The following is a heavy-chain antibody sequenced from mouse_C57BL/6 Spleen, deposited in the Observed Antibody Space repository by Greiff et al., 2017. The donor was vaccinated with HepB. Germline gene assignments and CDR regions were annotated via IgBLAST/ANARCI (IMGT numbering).Heavy chain of an antibody. CDR3: AKSSTGTLYYAMDY. Sequence: VKLQQSGPGLVQPSQSLSITCTVSGFSLTSYGVHWVRQSPGKGLEWLGVIWRGGSTDYNAAFMSRLSITKDNSKSQVFFKMNSLQADDTAIYYCAKSSTGTLYYAMDYWGQGTSVTVSS. D-gene: IGHD4-1*02. CDR2: IWRGGST. CDR1: GFSLTSYG. J-gene: IGHJ4*01. V-gene: IGHV2-5*01.